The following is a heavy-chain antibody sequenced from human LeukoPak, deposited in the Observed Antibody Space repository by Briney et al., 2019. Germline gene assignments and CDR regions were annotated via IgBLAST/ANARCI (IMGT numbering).Heavy chain of an antibody. V-gene: IGHV3-66*01. J-gene: IGHJ4*02. Sequence: AGSLRLSCAASGFTVSGNYITWVRQAPRKGLERVSLVYSGGNTYYADSVKGRFPISRDNSKNTLYLQMNSLRAEDTAVYYCARGGVNLYFDYWGQGNLVTVSS. D-gene: IGHD3-10*01. CDR2: VYSGGNT. CDR1: GFTVSGNY. CDR3: ARGGVNLYFDY.